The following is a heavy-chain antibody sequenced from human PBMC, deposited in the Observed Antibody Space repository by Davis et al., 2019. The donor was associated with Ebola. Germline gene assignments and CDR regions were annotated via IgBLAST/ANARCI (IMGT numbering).Heavy chain of an antibody. CDR3: SSSGGNFDY. D-gene: IGHD6-6*01. CDR2: IRSKANSYAT. V-gene: IGHV3-73*01. Sequence: GESLKISCAASGFTFSGSAMHWVRQASGKGLEWVGRIRSKANSYATAYAASVKGRFTISRDDSKNTAYLQMNSLKTEDTAVYYRSSSGGNFDYWGQGTLVTVSS. J-gene: IGHJ4*02. CDR1: GFTFSGSA.